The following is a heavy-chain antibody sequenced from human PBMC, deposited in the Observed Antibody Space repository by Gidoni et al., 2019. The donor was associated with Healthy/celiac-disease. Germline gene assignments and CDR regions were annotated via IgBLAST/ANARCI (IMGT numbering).Heavy chain of an antibody. Sequence: EVQLVESGGGLLKPGGSLTLSCAASGFTFSSYSMNWVRQAPGKGLEWVSSISSSSSYIYCADSVKGRFTISKDNAKNSLYLQMNSLRAEDTAVYYCAREPTVTEGDGMDVWGQGTTVTVSS. J-gene: IGHJ6*02. D-gene: IGHD4-17*01. CDR3: AREPTVTEGDGMDV. CDR2: ISSSSSYI. CDR1: GFTFSSYS. V-gene: IGHV3-21*01.